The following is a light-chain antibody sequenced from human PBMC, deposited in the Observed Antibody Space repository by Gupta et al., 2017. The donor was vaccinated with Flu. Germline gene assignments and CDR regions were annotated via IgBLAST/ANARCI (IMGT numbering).Light chain of an antibody. Sequence: QTVVTQEPPFSVSPGGTVTLTCGLSSGSVSTSSNPSWYHQPPDPPPLTLIDSTNPLSSGVPDRCAANFLGTTAVPTTTGHQADEDAYYYCAGTMTSGIVVFGGGTKLTVL. J-gene: IGLJ3*02. CDR1: SGSVSTSSN. CDR2: STN. CDR3: AGTMTSGIVV. V-gene: IGLV8-61*01.